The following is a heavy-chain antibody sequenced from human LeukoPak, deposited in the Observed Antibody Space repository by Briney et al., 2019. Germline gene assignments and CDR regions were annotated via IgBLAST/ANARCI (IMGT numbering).Heavy chain of an antibody. CDR3: ARVYVEYQLRVFDY. J-gene: IGHJ4*02. V-gene: IGHV4-38-2*02. Sequence: SETLSLTCTVSGYSISSGYYWGWIRQPPGKWLEWIGSIYHSGSTYYNPSLKSRVTISVDTSKNQFSLKLSSVTAADTAVYYCARVYVEYQLRVFDYWGQGTLVTVSS. D-gene: IGHD2-2*01. CDR2: IYHSGST. CDR1: GYSISSGYY.